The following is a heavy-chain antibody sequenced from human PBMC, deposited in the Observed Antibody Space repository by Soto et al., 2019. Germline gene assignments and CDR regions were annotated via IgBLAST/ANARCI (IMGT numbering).Heavy chain of an antibody. CDR2: INPNSGGT. J-gene: IGHJ6*01. CDR1: GYTFTGYY. D-gene: IGHD5-18*01. Sequence: ASVKVSCKASGYTFTGYYMHWVRQAPGQGLEWMGWINPNSGGTNYAQKFQGWVTMTRDTSISTAYMELSRLRSDDTAVYYCARVGGEDTAMVGSFFYFGVDHYYGMSFWGQGSSVPVSS. CDR3: ARVGGEDTAMVGSFFYFGVDHYYGMSF. V-gene: IGHV1-2*04.